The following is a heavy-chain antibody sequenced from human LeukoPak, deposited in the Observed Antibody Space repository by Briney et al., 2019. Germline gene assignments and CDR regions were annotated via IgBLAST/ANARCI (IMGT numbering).Heavy chain of an antibody. Sequence: GGSLRLSCAASGFTFSSYWMSWVRQAPGKGLEWVANIKQDGSEKYYVDSVKGRFTISRDNAKNSLYLQMNSLRAEDTAVYYCARVQDIVVVPAAIGVYFDYWGQGTLVTVSS. CDR2: IKQDGSEK. J-gene: IGHJ4*02. V-gene: IGHV3-7*04. D-gene: IGHD2-2*02. CDR1: GFTFSSYW. CDR3: ARVQDIVVVPAAIGVYFDY.